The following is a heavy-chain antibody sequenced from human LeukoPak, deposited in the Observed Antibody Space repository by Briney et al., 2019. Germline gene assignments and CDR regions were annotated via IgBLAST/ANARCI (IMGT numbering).Heavy chain of an antibody. V-gene: IGHV4-39*01. D-gene: IGHD6-25*01. Sequence: SETLSLTCTVSGGSISSSSYSWGWIRQPPGKWLEWIGSIYYNGNTYYNPSLNSRVTISVDTSKNQFSLKLSSVTAGDTAIYYCARHLSGWPPRVTLPFEYWGQGTLVTASS. CDR1: GGSISSSSYS. J-gene: IGHJ4*02. CDR3: ARHLSGWPPRVTLPFEY. CDR2: IYYNGNT.